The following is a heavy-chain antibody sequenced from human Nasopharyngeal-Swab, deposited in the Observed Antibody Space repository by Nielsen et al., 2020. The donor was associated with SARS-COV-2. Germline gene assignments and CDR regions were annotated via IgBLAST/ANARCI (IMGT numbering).Heavy chain of an antibody. V-gene: IGHV3-53*01. CDR3: ARISSGYYSYPFDH. CDR2: ISRGDTT. D-gene: IGHD3-22*01. Sequence: GESLKISCTGSGFTVSSGYMSWVRLAPGKGLEWVSYISRGDTTDYADSVKGRFTISRDNTKNTLYLQMNSLRAEDTAVYYCARISSGYYSYPFDHWGQGTLVTVSS. CDR1: GFTVSSGY. J-gene: IGHJ4*02.